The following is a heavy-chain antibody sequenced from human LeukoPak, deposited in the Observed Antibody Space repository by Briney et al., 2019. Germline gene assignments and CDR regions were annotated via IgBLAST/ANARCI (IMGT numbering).Heavy chain of an antibody. V-gene: IGHV3-33*01. D-gene: IGHD6-19*01. CDR3: ARGRGIAVAGTGTETYYLDY. Sequence: GRSLRLSCAASGLTFSSYGMHWVRQAPGKRLEWVAVIWYDGSNKYYVDSVKGRFTISRDNSKNTVYLQMNSLRAEDTAVYYCARGRGIAVAGTGTETYYLDYWGQGTLVTVTS. CDR1: GLTFSSYG. J-gene: IGHJ4*02. CDR2: IWYDGSNK.